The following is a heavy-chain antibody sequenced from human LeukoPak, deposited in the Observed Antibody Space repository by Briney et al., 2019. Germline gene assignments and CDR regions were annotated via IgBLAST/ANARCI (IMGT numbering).Heavy chain of an antibody. CDR1: GGSFSGYY. V-gene: IGHV4-34*01. CDR3: ARGARQLRLLTYNGFDP. J-gene: IGHJ5*02. Sequence: SETLSLTCAVDGGSFSGYYWSWTRHPPGKGLEWIGEINHSGSTNYNPSLKSRVTISVDTSKNQFSLKLSSVTAADTAVYYCARGARQLRLLTYNGFDPWGQGTLVTVSS. D-gene: IGHD5-18*01. CDR2: INHSGST.